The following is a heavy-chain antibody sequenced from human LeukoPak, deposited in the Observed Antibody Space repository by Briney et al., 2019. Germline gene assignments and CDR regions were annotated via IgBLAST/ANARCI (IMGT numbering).Heavy chain of an antibody. J-gene: IGHJ4*02. CDR3: AGHRFASPLDS. Sequence: SETLSLTCTVSGVSTSDSYWSWIRQPPGKGLEWIGYIFHTGDSHHNPSFRSRVSISLDTSKDQISLRLTSVTAADTAVYYCAGHRFASPLDSWGQGTLVTVSS. CDR1: GVSTSDSY. CDR2: IFHTGDS. D-gene: IGHD3-10*01. V-gene: IGHV4-59*08.